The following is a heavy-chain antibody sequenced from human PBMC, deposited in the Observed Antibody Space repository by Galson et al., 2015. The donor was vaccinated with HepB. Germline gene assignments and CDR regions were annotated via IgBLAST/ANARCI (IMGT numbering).Heavy chain of an antibody. Sequence: SVKVSCKASGGTFSSYAISWVRQAPGQGLEWMGGIIPIFGTANYAQKFQGRVTITADESTSTAYMELSSLRSEDTAVYYCARSYYYDSSGSPSYYFDYWGQGTLVTVSS. CDR3: ARSYYYDSSGSPSYYFDY. CDR2: IIPIFGTA. CDR1: GGTFSSYA. J-gene: IGHJ4*02. D-gene: IGHD3-22*01. V-gene: IGHV1-69*13.